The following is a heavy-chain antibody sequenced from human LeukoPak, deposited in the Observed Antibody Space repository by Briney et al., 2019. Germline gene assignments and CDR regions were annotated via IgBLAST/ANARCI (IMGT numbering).Heavy chain of an antibody. CDR3: AKVFSYSNYYFDY. D-gene: IGHD4-11*01. Sequence: GGSLRLSCAASGFTFSSYGMHWVRQAPGKGLEWVAFIRYDGSNKYYADSVKGRFTISRDNSKNTLYLQMNSLRAEDTAVYYCAKVFSYSNYYFDYWGQGTLVTVSS. CDR1: GFTFSSYG. V-gene: IGHV3-30*02. J-gene: IGHJ4*02. CDR2: IRYDGSNK.